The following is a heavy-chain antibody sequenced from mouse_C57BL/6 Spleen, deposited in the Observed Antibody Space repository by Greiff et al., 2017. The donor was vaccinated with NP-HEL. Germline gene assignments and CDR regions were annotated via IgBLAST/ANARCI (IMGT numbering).Heavy chain of an antibody. Sequence: QVQLQQPGAELVRPGSSVKLSCKASGYTFTSYWMHWVKQRPIQGLEWIGNIDPSDSETHYNQKFKDKATLTVDKSSSTAYMQLSSLTSEDSAVYYCARVYYGNYEGAMDYWGQGTSVTVSS. CDR3: ARVYYGNYEGAMDY. D-gene: IGHD2-1*01. CDR1: GYTFTSYW. V-gene: IGHV1-52*01. J-gene: IGHJ4*01. CDR2: IDPSDSET.